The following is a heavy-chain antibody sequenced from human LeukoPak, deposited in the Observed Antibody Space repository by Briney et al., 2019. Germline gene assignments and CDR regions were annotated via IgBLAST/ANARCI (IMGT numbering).Heavy chain of an antibody. CDR2: IIPIFGTA. CDR3: ARDLGYCSGGSCQTPYYYGMDV. D-gene: IGHD2-15*01. J-gene: IGHJ6*02. CDR1: GGTFSSYA. V-gene: IGHV1-69*05. Sequence: GASVKVSCKASGGTFSSYAISWVRQAPGQGLEWMGGIIPIFGTANYAQKFQGRVTITRDTSASTAYMELSSLRSEDTAVYYCARDLGYCSGGSCQTPYYYGMDVWGQGTTVTVSS.